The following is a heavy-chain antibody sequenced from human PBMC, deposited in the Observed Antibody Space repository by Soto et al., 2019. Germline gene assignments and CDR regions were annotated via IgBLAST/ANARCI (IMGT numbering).Heavy chain of an antibody. J-gene: IGHJ4*02. V-gene: IGHV1-18*01. CDR3: ASSYGSGYRAFDY. D-gene: IGHD3-10*01. CDR1: GYTFTSYG. Sequence: GASVKVSCKASGYTFTSYGITWVRQAPGQGLEWMGWISAYNGNTKYAQKLQGRVTMTADKSTSTAYMELSSLRSEDTAIYYCASSYGSGYRAFDYWGQGALVTVSS. CDR2: ISAYNGNT.